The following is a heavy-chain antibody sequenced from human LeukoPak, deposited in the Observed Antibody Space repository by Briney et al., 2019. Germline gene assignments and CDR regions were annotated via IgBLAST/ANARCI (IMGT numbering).Heavy chain of an antibody. D-gene: IGHD6-13*01. V-gene: IGHV1-2*04. CDR1: GYTFTGYY. CDR2: INPNSGGT. J-gene: IGHJ5*02. Sequence: ASVKVSCKASGYTFTGYYMHWVRQAPGQGLEWMGWINPNSGGTNYAQKFQGWVTMTRDTSISTAYMELSRLRSDDTAVYYCARDQGQQLVLYNWFDPWGQGTLVTVSS. CDR3: ARDQGQQLVLYNWFDP.